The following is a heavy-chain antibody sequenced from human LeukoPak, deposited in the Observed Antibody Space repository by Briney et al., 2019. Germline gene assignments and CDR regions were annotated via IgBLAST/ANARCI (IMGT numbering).Heavy chain of an antibody. CDR3: ARVSPGGSYSAFDY. CDR2: IYYSGST. Sequence: SETLSLTCTVSGGSISSSFYYWGWIRQPPGKGLEWIGSIYYSGSTYYNPSLKSRVTISVDTSKNQFSLKLSSVTAADTAVYYCARVSPGGSYSAFDYWGQGTLVTVSS. CDR1: GGSISSSFYY. J-gene: IGHJ4*02. V-gene: IGHV4-39*01. D-gene: IGHD1-26*01.